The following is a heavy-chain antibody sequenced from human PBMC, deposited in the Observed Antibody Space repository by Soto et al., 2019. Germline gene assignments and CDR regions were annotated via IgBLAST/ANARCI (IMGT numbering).Heavy chain of an antibody. Sequence: ESGGGLVKPGGSLRLSCAASGFTFSKAWMGWVRQAPGKGLEWVGRLKSKSAGGTSDYAAPVKGRFSISRDESKNTLYLQMNSLKTEDTAMYHCTTDGGVSAYPLFWAWGQGTLVTVSS. CDR3: TTDGGVSAYPLFWA. CDR2: LKSKSAGGTS. V-gene: IGHV3-15*01. J-gene: IGHJ5*02. D-gene: IGHD2-8*02. CDR1: GFTFSKAW.